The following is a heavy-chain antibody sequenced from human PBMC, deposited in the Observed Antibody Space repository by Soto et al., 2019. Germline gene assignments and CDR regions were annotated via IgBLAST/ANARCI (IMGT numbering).Heavy chain of an antibody. CDR3: TTVYYGDLAYYYYYMDV. Sequence: GGSLRLSCAASGFTFSNAWMSWVRQAPGKGLEWVGRIKSKTDGGTTDYAAPVKGRFTISRDDSKNTLYLQMNSLKTEDTAVYYCTTVYYGDLAYYYYYMDVWGKGTTVTV. J-gene: IGHJ6*03. CDR1: GFTFSNAW. V-gene: IGHV3-15*01. D-gene: IGHD4-17*01. CDR2: IKSKTDGGTT.